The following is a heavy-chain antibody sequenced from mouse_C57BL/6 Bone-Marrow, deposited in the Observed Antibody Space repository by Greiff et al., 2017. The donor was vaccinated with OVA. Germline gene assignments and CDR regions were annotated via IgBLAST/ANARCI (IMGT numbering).Heavy chain of an antibody. CDR3: ARGVDY. J-gene: IGHJ2*01. Sequence: QVQLKESGAELVKPGASVKMSCKASGYTFTSYWITWVKQRPGQGLEWIGDIYPGSGSTNYNEKFKSKATLTVDTSSSTAYMQLSSLTSEDSAVYYCARGVDYWGQGTTLTVSS. V-gene: IGHV1-55*01. CDR1: GYTFTSYW. CDR2: IYPGSGST.